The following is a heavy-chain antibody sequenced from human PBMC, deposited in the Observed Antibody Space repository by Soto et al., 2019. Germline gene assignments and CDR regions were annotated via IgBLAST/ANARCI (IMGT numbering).Heavy chain of an antibody. CDR3: ARDGGFDY. V-gene: IGHV3-30-3*01. CDR1: GFTFSSYA. J-gene: IGHJ4*02. Sequence: QVQLVESGGGVVQPGRSLRLSCAASGFTFSSYAMHWVRQAPGKGLEWVAVISYDGSNKYYADSVKGRFTISRDNSKNTLYLQMNSLRAEDTAVYYCARDGGFDYWGQGTLVTVSS. D-gene: IGHD2-15*01. CDR2: ISYDGSNK.